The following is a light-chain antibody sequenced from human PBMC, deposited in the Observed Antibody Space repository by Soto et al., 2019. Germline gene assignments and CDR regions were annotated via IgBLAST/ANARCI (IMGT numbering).Light chain of an antibody. Sequence: EIVMTQSPATLSVSPGEGANLSCKASQNVYNNLAWYQQRRGQPPRLLIYDASTRATGISARFSGSGYGTEFTLTINSLQSEDFAGYFCQQCRNWPLTFGGGTKVEIK. CDR3: QQCRNWPLT. V-gene: IGKV3-15*01. J-gene: IGKJ4*01. CDR2: DAS. CDR1: QNVYNN.